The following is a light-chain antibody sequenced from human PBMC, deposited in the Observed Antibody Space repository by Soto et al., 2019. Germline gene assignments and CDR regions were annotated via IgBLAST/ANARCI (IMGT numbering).Light chain of an antibody. CDR3: QQYGNSPWT. CDR2: STS. Sequence: EIVLTQSPGTLSLSPGERGPLSCRASQRFGSSNLAWYQQKPGQAPRLLIYSTSSRATGIPDRFSGSGSGTDFTLTISRLEPEDFAVYYCQQYGNSPWTFGQGTKVEI. CDR1: QRFGSSN. V-gene: IGKV3-20*01. J-gene: IGKJ1*01.